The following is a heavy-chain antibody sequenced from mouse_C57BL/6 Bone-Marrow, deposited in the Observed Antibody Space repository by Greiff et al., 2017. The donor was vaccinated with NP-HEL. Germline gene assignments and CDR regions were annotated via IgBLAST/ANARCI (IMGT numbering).Heavy chain of an antibody. CDR2: IDPENGDT. CDR3: TLIYYGNYSP. Sequence: EVQLVESGAELVRPGASVKLSCTASGFNIKDDYMHWVKQRPEQGLEWIGWIDPENGDTEYASKFQGKATITADTSSNTAYLQLSSLTSEDTAVYYCTLIYYGNYSPRGQGTSVTVSS. D-gene: IGHD2-1*01. CDR1: GFNIKDDY. V-gene: IGHV14-4*01. J-gene: IGHJ4*01.